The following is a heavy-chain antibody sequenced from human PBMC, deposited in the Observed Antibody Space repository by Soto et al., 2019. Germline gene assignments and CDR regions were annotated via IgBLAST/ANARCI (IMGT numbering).Heavy chain of an antibody. CDR3: ATAISSPFSNFDY. Sequence: EVQLVQSGGDLVQPGGSLRLSCVASGFTFSTYWMTWVRQAPGMGLEWVADIKEDGSEEVYVDSVKGRFSISRDNDKTSLYLQLNSLRAEDTAVYYCATAISSPFSNFDYWGQGSLVTVSS. CDR1: GFTFSTYW. D-gene: IGHD2-2*01. CDR2: IKEDGSEE. V-gene: IGHV3-7*01. J-gene: IGHJ4*02.